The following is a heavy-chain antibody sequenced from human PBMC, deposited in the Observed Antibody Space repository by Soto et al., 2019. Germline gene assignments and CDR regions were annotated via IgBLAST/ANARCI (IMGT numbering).Heavy chain of an antibody. Sequence: QLQLQESGPGLVEPSETLSLTCTVSGGSISGTNEYWGWIRQPPGKGLEWIASIHYGGRTYYTPSLKSRLTISADTSKNHFSLKLSSVTAADTAVYYCARTYFGSGSYSYWGQGTLVIVSS. CDR3: ARTYFGSGSYSY. J-gene: IGHJ1*01. CDR2: IHYGGRT. V-gene: IGHV4-39*02. CDR1: GGSISGTNEY. D-gene: IGHD3-10*01.